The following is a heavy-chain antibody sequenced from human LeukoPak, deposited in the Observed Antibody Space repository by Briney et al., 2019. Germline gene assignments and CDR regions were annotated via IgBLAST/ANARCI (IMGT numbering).Heavy chain of an antibody. V-gene: IGHV4-59*08. CDR3: ARGVAVGGTTHFDP. Sequence: SETLSLTCTVSGGPFDSHYWTWIRQPPGKGLEWIAFIYHSGSAVYSPSLRSRVTMSVDRSKRQFSLNLSSVTAADTAVYYCARGVAVGGTTHFDPWGQGTLVTVSS. CDR2: IYHSGSA. J-gene: IGHJ5*02. CDR1: GGPFDSHY. D-gene: IGHD6-13*01.